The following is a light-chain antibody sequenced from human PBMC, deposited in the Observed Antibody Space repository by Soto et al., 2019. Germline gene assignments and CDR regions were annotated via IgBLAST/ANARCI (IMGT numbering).Light chain of an antibody. V-gene: IGKV1-39*01. CDR1: QDITDY. Sequence: DIQITQSPSSLSASVSYRVSFTCQASQDITDYLNWYQQKPGKAPKLLIYGGSHFEPGVPSRFSGSGSGTDFTLTISSLQPEDFATYYCQQSYSTPITFGQGTRLEIK. CDR3: QQSYSTPIT. CDR2: GGS. J-gene: IGKJ5*01.